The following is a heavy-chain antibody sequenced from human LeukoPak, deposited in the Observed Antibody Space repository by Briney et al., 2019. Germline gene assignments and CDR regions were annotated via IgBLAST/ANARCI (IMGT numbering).Heavy chain of an antibody. Sequence: SETLSLTCTVSGGSISSGSYYWSWIRQPAGKGLEWIGRIYTSGSTNYNPSLKSRVTISVDTSKNQFSLKLRSVTAADTAVYYCARISSSNWYNERGAFDVWGQGTMVTVSS. V-gene: IGHV4-61*02. D-gene: IGHD6-13*01. CDR1: GGSISSGSYY. CDR2: IYTSGST. J-gene: IGHJ3*01. CDR3: ARISSSNWYNERGAFDV.